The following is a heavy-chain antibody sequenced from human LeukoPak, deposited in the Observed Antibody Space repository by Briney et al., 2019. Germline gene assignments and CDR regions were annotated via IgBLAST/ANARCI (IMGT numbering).Heavy chain of an antibody. CDR2: ISSGSTYI. CDR1: GFTFSSYS. D-gene: IGHD6-13*01. Sequence: PGRSLRLSCAASGFTFSSYSMNWVRQAPGKGLEWVSSISSGSTYIYYGDSLKGRFTISRDNAKNSLYLQMNSLRAEDTAVYYCARRVASANDAFDIWGQGTMVTVSS. V-gene: IGHV3-21*01. J-gene: IGHJ3*02. CDR3: ARRVASANDAFDI.